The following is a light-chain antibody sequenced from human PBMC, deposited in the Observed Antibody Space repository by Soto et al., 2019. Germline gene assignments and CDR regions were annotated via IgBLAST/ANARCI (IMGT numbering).Light chain of an antibody. J-gene: IGKJ3*01. CDR2: AS. CDR3: QHYGTSAL. Sequence: EIVLTQSPGTLSLSPGERATLSCRASQSVTAAYLAWYQQKPAQAPRLLIYASSRATGIPDRFSGSGSGTDFTLTISRLEPEDFAVYYCQHYGTSALFGPGTKVDIK. V-gene: IGKV3-20*01. CDR1: QSVTAAY.